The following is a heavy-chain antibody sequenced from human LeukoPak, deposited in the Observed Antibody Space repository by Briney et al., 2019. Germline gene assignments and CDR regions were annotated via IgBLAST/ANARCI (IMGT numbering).Heavy chain of an antibody. CDR1: GGSISSYY. D-gene: IGHD4-17*01. V-gene: IGHV4-59*01. CDR2: IYYSGST. J-gene: IGHJ3*02. Sequence: SETLSLTCTVSGGSISSYYWSWIRQPPGKGLEWIGYIYYSGSTNYNPSLKSRVTISVDTSKNQFSLKLSSVTAADTAVYYCARETEDYGDYYAFDIWSQGTMVTVSS. CDR3: ARETEDYGDYYAFDI.